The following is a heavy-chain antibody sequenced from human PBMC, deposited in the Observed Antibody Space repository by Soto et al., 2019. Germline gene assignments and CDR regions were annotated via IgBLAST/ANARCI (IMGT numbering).Heavy chain of an antibody. D-gene: IGHD6-13*01. V-gene: IGHV1-69*02. Sequence: SVKVSCKASGGTFSSYTISWVRQAPGQGLEWMGRIIPTLGIANYAQKFQGRVTITADKSTSTAYMELSSLRSEDTAVYYCAIIGSYSSSWPFDYWGQGTLVTVSS. CDR2: IIPTLGIA. CDR3: AIIGSYSSSWPFDY. CDR1: GGTFSSYT. J-gene: IGHJ4*02.